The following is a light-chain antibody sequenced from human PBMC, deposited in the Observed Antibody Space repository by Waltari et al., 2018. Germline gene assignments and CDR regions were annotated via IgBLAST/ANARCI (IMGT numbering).Light chain of an antibody. CDR3: QQYNSYPWT. CDR1: QSFSSW. V-gene: IGKV1-5*03. CDR2: KAS. Sequence: DIQMTQSPSTLSASVGDRVTITCRASQSFSSWLAWYQQKPGKAPKLLIYKASTLEGGVPSRFSGSGSGTEVTLNISSLQPDDFATYYCQQYNSYPWTFGQGTKVEIK. J-gene: IGKJ1*01.